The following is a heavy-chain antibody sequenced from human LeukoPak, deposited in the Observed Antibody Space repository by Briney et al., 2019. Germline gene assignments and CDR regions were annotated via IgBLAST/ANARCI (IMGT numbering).Heavy chain of an antibody. CDR3: ARVVPDACDI. CDR1: GGSFSSGGYS. D-gene: IGHD2-2*01. J-gene: IGHJ3*02. Sequence: SETLSLTCAVSGGSFSSGGYSWSCLRQPPGMGLEWVGYIYYSGSTYSNPSNKSRVIISVDTSKNQFSLKLSSVTAADTAVYYCARVVPDACDIWGQGTMVTVPS. V-gene: IGHV4-30-4*07. CDR2: IYYSGST.